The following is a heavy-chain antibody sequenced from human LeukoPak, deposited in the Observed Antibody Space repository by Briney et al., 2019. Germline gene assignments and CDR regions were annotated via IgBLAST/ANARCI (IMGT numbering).Heavy chain of an antibody. CDR1: EFSLSTSGVG. D-gene: IGHD3-3*01. CDR2: IYWNDDK. Sequence: SGPTLVNPTQTLTLSCTFSEFSLSTSGVGVGWVRQPPGKALEWLAVIYWNDDKHYSPSLKSRLTITKDTSKNQVVLTMTNMDSVDTATYYCAHREWYHYFDYWGQGTLVTVSS. V-gene: IGHV2-5*01. J-gene: IGHJ4*02. CDR3: AHREWYHYFDY.